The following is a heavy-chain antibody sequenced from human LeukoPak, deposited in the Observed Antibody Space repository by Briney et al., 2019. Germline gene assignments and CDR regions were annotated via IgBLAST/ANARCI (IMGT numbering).Heavy chain of an antibody. CDR2: INGRGDDT. CDR1: GLTVTSNH. Sequence: GGSLRLSCAASGLTVTSNHMTWVRQAPGKGLEWVSAINGRGDDTYYPGSVKGRFTISRDNSNNTLYLQMNSLRAEDTAVYYCAKGHRSSSSFFDSWGQGILVTVSS. D-gene: IGHD6-19*01. J-gene: IGHJ4*02. CDR3: AKGHRSSSSFFDS. V-gene: IGHV3-23*01.